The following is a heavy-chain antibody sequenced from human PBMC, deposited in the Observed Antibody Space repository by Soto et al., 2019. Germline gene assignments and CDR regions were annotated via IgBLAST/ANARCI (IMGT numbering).Heavy chain of an antibody. Sequence: SETLSLTCAVYGGSFSGYYWSWIRQPPGKGLEWIGEINHSGSTNYNPSLKSRVTISVDTSKNQFSLKLSSVTAADTAVYYCARTGVGATENYYYYGMDVWGQGTTVT. J-gene: IGHJ6*02. CDR3: ARTGVGATENYYYYGMDV. V-gene: IGHV4-34*01. D-gene: IGHD1-26*01. CDR2: INHSGST. CDR1: GGSFSGYY.